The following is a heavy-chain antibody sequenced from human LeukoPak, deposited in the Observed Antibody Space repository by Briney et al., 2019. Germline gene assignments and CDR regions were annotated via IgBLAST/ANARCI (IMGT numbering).Heavy chain of an antibody. CDR1: GFTFRDYW. Sequence: GGSLRLSCAASGFTFRDYWMYWGRQAPRKGLEWVSYINQGGSEKQHADSVKGRFTSSRDNARSSLYLQMNSRRAEDTAVYYCARGHHGMDVWGQGTTVTVSS. J-gene: IGHJ6*02. CDR2: INQGGSEK. V-gene: IGHV3-7*01. CDR3: ARGHHGMDV.